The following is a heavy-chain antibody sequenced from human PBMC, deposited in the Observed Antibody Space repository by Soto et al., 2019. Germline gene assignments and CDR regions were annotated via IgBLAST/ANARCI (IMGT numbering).Heavy chain of an antibody. Sequence: QVQLVESGGGVVQPGRSLRLSCAASGFTFSSYGMHWVRQAPGKGLEWVAVISYDGSNKYYADSVKGRFTNSRDNSQNTMYLHKNSLRAEDTAVYYCEKGGEVVPAAESYYSTGMDVWRQGPKATVPS. D-gene: IGHD2-2*01. CDR2: ISYDGSNK. J-gene: IGHJ6*02. CDR1: GFTFSSYG. CDR3: EKGGEVVPAAESYYSTGMDV. V-gene: IGHV3-30*18.